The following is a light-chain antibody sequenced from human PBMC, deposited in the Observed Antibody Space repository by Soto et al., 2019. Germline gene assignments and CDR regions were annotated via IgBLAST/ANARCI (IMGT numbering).Light chain of an antibody. Sequence: NFMLTQPHSVSESPGQTVTISCTGTSGSIASGYVQWYQQRPGSAPTTLIYEDDQRPAGVPDRFSGSIDTSSNSASLIISGLRTEDEADYYCQSTDGNSMVFGGGTQLTVL. J-gene: IGLJ2*01. CDR1: SGSIASGY. CDR3: QSTDGNSMV. V-gene: IGLV6-57*02. CDR2: EDD.